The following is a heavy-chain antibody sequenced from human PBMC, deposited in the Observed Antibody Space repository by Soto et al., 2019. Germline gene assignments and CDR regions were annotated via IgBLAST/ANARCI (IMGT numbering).Heavy chain of an antibody. CDR1: GFNFSYNA. J-gene: IGHJ6*02. CDR3: ARDPGDGMDV. Sequence: GGSLRLSCVASGFNFSYNAMSWVRQAPGKGLEWVSYISSSSTTLYYADSVKGRFTISRDNAKNSLYLQMHSLRDEDTAVYYCARDPGDGMDVWGQGTTVTVSS. V-gene: IGHV3-48*02. CDR2: ISSSSTTL. D-gene: IGHD3-10*01.